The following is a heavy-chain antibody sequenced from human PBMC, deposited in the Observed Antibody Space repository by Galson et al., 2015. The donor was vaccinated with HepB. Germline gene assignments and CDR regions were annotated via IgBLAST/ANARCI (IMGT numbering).Heavy chain of an antibody. V-gene: IGHV3-33*01. Sequence: SLRLSCAASGFTFSPYGMHWVRQAPGKGLEWVAVIWYDENIKYYADSVKGRFTISRDNSRNTLYLQMNSLKAEDTAVYYCARDMGDYRSFDYWGQGTLVTVSS. D-gene: IGHD4-17*01. CDR3: ARDMGDYRSFDY. J-gene: IGHJ4*02. CDR2: IWYDENIK. CDR1: GFTFSPYG.